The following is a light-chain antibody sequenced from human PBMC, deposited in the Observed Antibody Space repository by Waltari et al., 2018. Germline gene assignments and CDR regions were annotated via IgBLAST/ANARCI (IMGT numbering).Light chain of an antibody. V-gene: IGKV3-20*01. Sequence: EIVLTQSPATLSLTPGADDTLPCRTSQTSRTTYLAWYQQKPGQAPTLLIYGTFSRATGIPDRFTGSGSGTDFSLTISSLEPEDFATYYCQQYDISPLTFGGGTKVEIK. CDR1: QTSRTTY. CDR2: GTF. J-gene: IGKJ4*01. CDR3: QQYDISPLT.